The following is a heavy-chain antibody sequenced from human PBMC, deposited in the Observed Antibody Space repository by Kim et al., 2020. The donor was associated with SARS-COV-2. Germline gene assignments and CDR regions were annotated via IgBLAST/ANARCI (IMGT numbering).Heavy chain of an antibody. D-gene: IGHD6-13*01. J-gene: IGHJ4*02. V-gene: IGHV3-23*01. CDR2: ST. CDR3: AKDRKLGFDS. Sequence: STYYACCVKCRFTNSRDNSKNIWFLQVNSLRADDTAMYYCAKDRKLGFDSWGQGTLFTVSA.